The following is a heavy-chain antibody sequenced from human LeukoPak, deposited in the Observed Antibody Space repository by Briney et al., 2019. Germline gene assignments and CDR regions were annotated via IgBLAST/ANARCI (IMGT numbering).Heavy chain of an antibody. CDR2: INPSGGST. CDR1: GYTFTSYY. CDR3: ARGVAYGGKNREYFDY. J-gene: IGHJ4*02. D-gene: IGHD4-23*01. V-gene: IGHV1-46*01. Sequence: GASVKVSCKASGYTFTSYYMHWVRQAPGQGLEWMGIINPSGGSTSYAQKFQGRVTMTRDTSTSTVYMELSSLRSEDTAVCYCARGVAYGGKNREYFDYWGQGTLVTVSS.